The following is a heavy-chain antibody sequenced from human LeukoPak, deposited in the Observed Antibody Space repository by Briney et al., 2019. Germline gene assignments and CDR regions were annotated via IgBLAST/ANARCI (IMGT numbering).Heavy chain of an antibody. V-gene: IGHV3-7*03. CDR2: IKQDGSEK. D-gene: IGHD2-15*01. J-gene: IGHJ6*03. Sequence: GGSLRLSCAASGFTFSSYWMSWVRKAPGKGLEWVANIKQDGSEKYYVDSVKGRFTISRDNAKNSLYLQMNSLRAEDTAVYYCAKNGDRGAFCSGGTCYPYYYYYMDVWGKGTTVTISS. CDR1: GFTFSSYW. CDR3: AKNGDRGAFCSGGTCYPYYYYYMDV.